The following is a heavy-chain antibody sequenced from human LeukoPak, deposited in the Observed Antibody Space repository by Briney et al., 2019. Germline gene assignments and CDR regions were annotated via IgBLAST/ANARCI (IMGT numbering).Heavy chain of an antibody. J-gene: IGHJ2*01. V-gene: IGHV3-21*01. Sequence: GGSLRLSCAASGFSFSSYTMNWVRQAPGEGLEWVSSISSSSSYIYYADSLKGRFTISRDNAKNSLYLQMNSLRAEDTAVYYCPRDGRRRDYCDSGSCYWYFDLWGRGTLVTVSS. CDR2: ISSSSSYI. D-gene: IGHD2-15*01. CDR1: GFSFSSYT. CDR3: PRDGRRRDYCDSGSCYWYFDL.